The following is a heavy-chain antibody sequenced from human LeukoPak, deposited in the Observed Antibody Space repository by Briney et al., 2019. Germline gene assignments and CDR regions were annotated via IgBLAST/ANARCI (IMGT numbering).Heavy chain of an antibody. D-gene: IGHD2-2*01. V-gene: IGHV3-23*01. CDR1: GFTFSSYS. CDR3: AKDPGYQVVYCFDS. Sequence: KPGGSLRLSCGASGFTFSSYSMSWVRQAPGKGREWVSGISGSGGSTDYADSVKGRFTISRDNSKNTLYLQMNSLRVEDTAVYYCAKDPGYQVVYCFDSWGQGTLSPSPQ. J-gene: IGHJ4*02. CDR2: ISGSGGST.